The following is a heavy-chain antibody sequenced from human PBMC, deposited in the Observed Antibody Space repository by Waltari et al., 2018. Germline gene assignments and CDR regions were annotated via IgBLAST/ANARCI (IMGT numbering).Heavy chain of an antibody. J-gene: IGHJ6*02. CDR3: AARDGGITIFGVVYYYYGMDV. CDR2: IYSGGST. D-gene: IGHD3-3*01. CDR1: GFTVSSNY. Sequence: EVQLVESGGGWVQPGGSLRLSCAASGFTVSSNYMSWVRKAPGKGLEWVSVIYSGGSTYYADSVKGRCTISRDNSKNTLYLQMNSLRAEDTAVYYCAARDGGITIFGVVYYYYGMDVWGQGTTVTVSS. V-gene: IGHV3-66*02.